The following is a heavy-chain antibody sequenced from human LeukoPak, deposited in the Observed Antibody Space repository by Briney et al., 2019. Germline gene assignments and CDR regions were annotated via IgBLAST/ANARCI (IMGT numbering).Heavy chain of an antibody. CDR2: ISSSGSTI. CDR3: ARDRGYYDSSGSPGGLDY. CDR1: GFTFSSYE. V-gene: IGHV3-48*03. Sequence: GGSLRLSCAASGFTFSSYEMNWARQAPGKGLEWVSYISSSGSTIYYADSVKGRFTISRDNAKNSLYLQMNSLRAEDTAVYYCARDRGYYDSSGSPGGLDYWGQGTLVTVSS. J-gene: IGHJ4*02. D-gene: IGHD3-22*01.